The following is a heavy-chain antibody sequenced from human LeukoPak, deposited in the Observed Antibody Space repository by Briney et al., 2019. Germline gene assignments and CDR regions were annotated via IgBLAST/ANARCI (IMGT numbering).Heavy chain of an antibody. J-gene: IGHJ4*02. D-gene: IGHD2-15*01. V-gene: IGHV3-23*01. CDR2: ISGSGGST. CDR1: GFTFSTYA. CDR3: AKDGSGVAAANYYFDY. Sequence: GGSLRLSCAASGFTFSTYAMSWGRQAPGKGLEWVSAISGSGGSTFNADSVKGRFTISRDNSKNTLYMQMNCLRVEDTAVYYCAKDGSGVAAANYYFDYWGQGTLVTVSS.